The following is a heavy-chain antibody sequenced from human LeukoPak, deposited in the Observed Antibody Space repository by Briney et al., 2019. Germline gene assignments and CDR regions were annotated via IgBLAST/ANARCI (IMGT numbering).Heavy chain of an antibody. J-gene: IGHJ6*02. D-gene: IGHD5-24*01. V-gene: IGHV3-23*01. CDR3: AARLEMTTIWSSPYYYYGMDV. Sequence: SGGSLRLSCAASGFTFSSYAMSWVRRAPGKGLDWVSTISGGGTYTYYADSVKGRFTISRDNSKNTLYLQMNSLRAEDTAVYYCAARLEMTTIWSSPYYYYGMDVWGQGTTVTVSS. CDR1: GFTFSSYA. CDR2: ISGGGTYT.